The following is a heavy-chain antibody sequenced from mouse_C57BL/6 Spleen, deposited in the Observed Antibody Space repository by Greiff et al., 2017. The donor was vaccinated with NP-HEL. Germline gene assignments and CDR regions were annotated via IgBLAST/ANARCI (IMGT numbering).Heavy chain of an antibody. CDR2: IYPGDGDT. J-gene: IGHJ2*01. CDR1: GYEFSSYW. D-gene: IGHD1-1*01. Sequence: QVQLQQSGAELVKPGASVKISCKASGYEFSSYWMNWVKQRPGKGLEWIGQIYPGDGDTNYNGKFKGKATLTADKSSSTAYMQLCSLTSEDSAVYFCARTVVVDFDYWGQGTTLTVSS. V-gene: IGHV1-80*01. CDR3: ARTVVVDFDY.